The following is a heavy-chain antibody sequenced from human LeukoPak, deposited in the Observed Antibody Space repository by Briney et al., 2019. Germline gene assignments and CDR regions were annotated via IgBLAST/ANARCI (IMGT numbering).Heavy chain of an antibody. J-gene: IGHJ3*02. CDR2: IYYSGST. CDR3: ARDRQQWLVRGAFDI. D-gene: IGHD6-19*01. V-gene: IGHV4-31*03. Sequence: PSQTLSLTCTVSGGSISSGGYYWSWIRQHPGKGLEWIGYIYYSGSTYYNPSLKSRVTISVDTSKNQFSLKLSSVTAADTAVYYCARDRQQWLVRGAFDIWGQGTMVTVSS. CDR1: GGSISSGGYY.